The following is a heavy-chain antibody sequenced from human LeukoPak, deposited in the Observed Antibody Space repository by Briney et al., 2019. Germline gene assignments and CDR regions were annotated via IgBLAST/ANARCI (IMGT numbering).Heavy chain of an antibody. D-gene: IGHD3-3*01. Sequence: SQTLSLTCTVSGGSISSGGYYWSWIRQHPEKGLEWIGYIYYSGSTYYNPSLKSRVTISVDTSKNQFSLKLSSVTAADTAVYYCARVSFGLTIFGVVIGDNYYYYYMDVWGKGTTVTVSS. CDR2: IYYSGST. J-gene: IGHJ6*03. CDR1: GGSISSGGYY. CDR3: ARVSFGLTIFGVVIGDNYYYYYMDV. V-gene: IGHV4-31*03.